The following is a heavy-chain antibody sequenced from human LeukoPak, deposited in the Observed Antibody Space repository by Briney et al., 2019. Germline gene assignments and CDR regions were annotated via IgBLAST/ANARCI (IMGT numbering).Heavy chain of an antibody. CDR2: IKKDGTDK. D-gene: IGHD6-19*01. CDR3: AKDHTIGQWPTHFDC. V-gene: IGHV3-7*01. CDR1: GFTFSSYW. Sequence: PGGSLRLSCAASGFTFSSYWMSWVRQAPGKGLEWVANIKKDGTDKYYVDSVKGRFTISRDNAKHSLYLQMNSLRAEDTAVYYCAKDHTIGQWPTHFDCWGQGTLVTVSS. J-gene: IGHJ4*02.